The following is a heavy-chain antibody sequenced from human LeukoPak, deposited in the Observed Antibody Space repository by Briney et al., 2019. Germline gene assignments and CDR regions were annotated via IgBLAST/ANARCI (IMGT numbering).Heavy chain of an antibody. V-gene: IGHV3-23*01. D-gene: IGHD6-13*01. J-gene: IGHJ4*02. CDR2: IFGSGGSP. CDR3: AKDLRSSNYYFFDY. Sequence: PGGSLRLSCEASGFTLGSHDMYWVRQAPGKGLEGVEGIFGSGGSPHYADPVKGRFTISRDNSRNTLYLQMNSLRAEDTAVYYCAKDLRSSNYYFFDYWGQGTLVTVSS. CDR1: GFTLGSHD.